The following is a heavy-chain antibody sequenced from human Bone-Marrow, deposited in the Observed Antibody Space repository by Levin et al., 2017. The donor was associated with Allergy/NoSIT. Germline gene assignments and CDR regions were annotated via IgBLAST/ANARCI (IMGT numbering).Heavy chain of an antibody. CDR2: ISGFNGKT. V-gene: IGHV1-18*01. Sequence: PGESLKISCKASGYTFSNYGINWVRQAPGQGFEWMGWISGFNGKTNSAQKFQGRVTMTTDTSTRTAYMEMRSLRSDDTAMYYCARDQRIFDKYHLGWFDPWGQGTLVIVSS. J-gene: IGHJ5*02. CDR1: GYTFSNYG. D-gene: IGHD2-2*01. CDR3: ARDQRIFDKYHLGWFDP.